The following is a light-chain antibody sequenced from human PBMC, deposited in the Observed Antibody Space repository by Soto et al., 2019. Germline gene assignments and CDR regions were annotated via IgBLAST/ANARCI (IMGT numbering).Light chain of an antibody. V-gene: IGKV1-33*01. Sequence: DIQMTQSPYSLSASLGDRFTITCQASQNINNYLNWHQQKPGTAPHLLIYDASNSEAGVPSRFRGSGSGTDFTFTISRLQPEDIATYYRQQYENLPTFGQGTRLEIK. CDR3: QQYENLPT. J-gene: IGKJ5*01. CDR1: QNINNY. CDR2: DAS.